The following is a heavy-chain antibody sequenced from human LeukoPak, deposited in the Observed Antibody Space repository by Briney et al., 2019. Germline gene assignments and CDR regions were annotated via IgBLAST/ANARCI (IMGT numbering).Heavy chain of an antibody. CDR2: ISASGVTT. CDR3: ARVEAAGDNRGGYYYYYIDV. CDR1: GFTFSSHH. D-gene: IGHD2/OR15-2a*01. Sequence: GGSLRLSCAASGFTFSSHHMSWVRQAPGKGLEWVSSISASGVTTYLADSVKGRFTISRDHSDNTLSLQMNSLRADDTAVYHRARVEAAGDNRGGYYYYYIDVWGTGTTVTVSS. J-gene: IGHJ6*03. V-gene: IGHV3-23*01.